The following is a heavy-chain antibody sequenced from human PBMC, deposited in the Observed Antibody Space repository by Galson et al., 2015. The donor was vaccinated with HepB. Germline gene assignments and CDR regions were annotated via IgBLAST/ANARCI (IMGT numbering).Heavy chain of an antibody. D-gene: IGHD3-22*01. CDR1: GYTLTELS. V-gene: IGHV1-24*01. CDR2: FDPEDGET. CDR3: ATEVPAYYDSSGYYYVGY. Sequence: SVKVSCKVSGYTLTELSMHWVRQAPGKGLEWMGGFDPEDGETIYAQKFQGRVTMTEDTSTDTAYMELSSLRSEDTAVYYCATEVPAYYDSSGYYYVGYWGQGTLVTVSS. J-gene: IGHJ4*02.